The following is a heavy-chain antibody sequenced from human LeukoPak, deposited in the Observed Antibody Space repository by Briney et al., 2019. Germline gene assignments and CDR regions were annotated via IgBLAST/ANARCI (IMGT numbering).Heavy chain of an antibody. V-gene: IGHV3-9*01. CDR2: ISWNSGSI. J-gene: IGHJ5*02. CDR1: GFTFDDYA. Sequence: PGRSLRLSCAASGFTFDDYAMHWVRQPPGKGLEWVSGISWNSGSIGYADSVKGRFTISRDNAKNSLYLQMNSLRAEDTALYYCAKDLIGRTHPALRQRITMIVGSPAWGQGTLVTVSS. CDR3: AKDLIGRTHPALRQRITMIVGSPA. D-gene: IGHD3-22*01.